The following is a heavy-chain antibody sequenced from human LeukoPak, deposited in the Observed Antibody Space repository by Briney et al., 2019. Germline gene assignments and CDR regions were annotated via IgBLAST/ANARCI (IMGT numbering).Heavy chain of an antibody. D-gene: IGHD3-3*01. Sequence: GGSLRLSCAASGFTFSSYAMSWVRQAPGKGLEWVSAISGSGGSTYYADSVKGRFTISRDNSKNTLYLQMNSLRAEDTAVYYCASTYYDFWSGYYYYFDYWDQGTLVTVSS. CDR1: GFTFSSYA. CDR2: ISGSGGST. J-gene: IGHJ4*02. CDR3: ASTYYDFWSGYYYYFDY. V-gene: IGHV3-23*01.